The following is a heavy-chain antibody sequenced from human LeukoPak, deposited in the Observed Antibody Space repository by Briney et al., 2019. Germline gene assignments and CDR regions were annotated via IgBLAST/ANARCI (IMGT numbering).Heavy chain of an antibody. D-gene: IGHD4-17*01. Sequence: GESLKISCRGSGYRFTKSWIGWVRQMPGKGLEWLGIIYPDDSRTRYSPSFQGQVTMSVDKSISTAYLQWSSLKASDTAMYYCARPSYGASDYWGQGTLVTVSS. J-gene: IGHJ4*02. CDR3: ARPSYGASDY. V-gene: IGHV5-51*01. CDR1: GYRFTKSW. CDR2: IYPDDSRT.